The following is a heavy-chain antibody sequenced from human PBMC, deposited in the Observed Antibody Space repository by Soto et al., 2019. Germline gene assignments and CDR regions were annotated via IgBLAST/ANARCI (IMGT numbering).Heavy chain of an antibody. D-gene: IGHD3-22*01. CDR2: IKEDGTAK. CDR3: TTDRGYLTFDN. V-gene: IGHV3-7*01. Sequence: GGSLRLSCAASGFIFRDWFMSWIRQAPGKGLEWVGNIKEDGTAKYYGDSVKGRFTISRDNAKSSLYLQMDSLRADDTALYYCTTDRGYLTFDNWGQGTQVTVSS. CDR1: GFIFRDWF. J-gene: IGHJ4*02.